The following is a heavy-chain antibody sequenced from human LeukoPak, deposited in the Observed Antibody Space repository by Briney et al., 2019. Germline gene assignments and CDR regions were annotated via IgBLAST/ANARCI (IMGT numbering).Heavy chain of an antibody. CDR1: GFTFNKYA. J-gene: IGHJ4*02. CDR2: ISASGDNT. D-gene: IGHD2-2*01. Sequence: PGGSLRLSCAASGFTFNKYAMTWVRQAPGKGLVWVAVISASGDNTDYADSVKGRFTISRDNSKNTLSLQMNSLRAEDTAVYYCAKAGCSSTSCPLRPYYFDYWGQGTLVTVSS. CDR3: AKAGCSSTSCPLRPYYFDY. V-gene: IGHV3-23*01.